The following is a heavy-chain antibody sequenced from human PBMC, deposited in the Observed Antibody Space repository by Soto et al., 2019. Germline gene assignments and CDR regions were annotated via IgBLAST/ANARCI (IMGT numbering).Heavy chain of an antibody. CDR1: GDTFSFYT. Sequence: QVQLVQSGAEVKKPGSSVKVSCKASGDTFSFYTLNWVRQAPGQGFEWVGRVNPILAMSSSAHKFQGRVSLSXDXPTGTAYMELRSLRSDDTAVYYCATSYGSGSSPFDYWGQGTLVTVSS. J-gene: IGHJ4*02. D-gene: IGHD3-10*01. V-gene: IGHV1-69*02. CDR2: VNPILAMS. CDR3: ATSYGSGSSPFDY.